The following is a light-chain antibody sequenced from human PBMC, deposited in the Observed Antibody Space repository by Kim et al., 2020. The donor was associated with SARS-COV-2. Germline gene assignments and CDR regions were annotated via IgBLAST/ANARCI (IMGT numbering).Light chain of an antibody. CDR2: YDN. J-gene: IGLJ2*01. Sequence: SYELTQPPSVSVAPGETATVSCGGDSLQAKTVHWYQQKPGQAPVLVIQYDNERPSGIPERISGSTSANMATLTLSRVEAGNEADYYCQVWDSDTDHVIFGGGTHLTVL. CDR1: SLQAKT. CDR3: QVWDSDTDHVI. V-gene: IGLV3-21*04.